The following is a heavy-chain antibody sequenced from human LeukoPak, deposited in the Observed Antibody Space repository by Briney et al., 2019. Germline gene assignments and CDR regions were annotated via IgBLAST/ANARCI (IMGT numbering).Heavy chain of an antibody. J-gene: IGHJ4*02. CDR3: ARVREDDVVVVAATGYYFDY. Sequence: PSQTLSLTCTVSGGSISSGSYYWSWIRQPAGKGLEWIGRIYTSGSTNYNPSLKSRVTISVDTSKNQFSLKLSSVTAADTAVYYCARVREDDVVVVAATGYYFDYWGQGTLVTVSS. V-gene: IGHV4-61*02. D-gene: IGHD2-15*01. CDR2: IYTSGST. CDR1: GGSISSGSYY.